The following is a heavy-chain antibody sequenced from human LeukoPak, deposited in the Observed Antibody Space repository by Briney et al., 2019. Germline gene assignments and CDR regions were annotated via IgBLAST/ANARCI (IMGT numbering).Heavy chain of an antibody. D-gene: IGHD2-15*01. CDR3: ARSHTQKEFCGGGRCYPTVWWFDP. J-gene: IGHJ5*02. CDR2: IDPKNGNR. Sequence: GASVKVSCKTSGHTFINNDINWVRQAPGQGLEWMAWIDPKNGNRGYAQNFQGRVTMTTDISINTAYLELSSLRSEDTAVYYCARSHTQKEFCGGGRCYPTVWWFDPWGQGTLVTVSS. CDR1: GHTFINND. V-gene: IGHV1-8*01.